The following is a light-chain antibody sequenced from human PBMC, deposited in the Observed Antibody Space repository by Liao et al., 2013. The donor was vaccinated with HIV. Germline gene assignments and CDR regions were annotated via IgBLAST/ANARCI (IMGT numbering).Light chain of an antibody. V-gene: IGLV3-25*03. CDR3: QAWDSSIVV. J-gene: IGLJ1*01. Sequence: SYELTQPPSVSVSPGQTASITCSGDKLGDKYACWYQQKPGQAPVLVIYKDSERPSGIPERFSGSSSGTTVTLTISGVQAEDEADYYCQAWDSSIVVFGTGTKVTVL. CDR2: KDS. CDR1: KLGDKY.